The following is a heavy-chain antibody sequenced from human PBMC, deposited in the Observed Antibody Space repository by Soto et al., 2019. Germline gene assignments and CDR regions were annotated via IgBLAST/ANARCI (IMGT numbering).Heavy chain of an antibody. CDR2: IYQGGSA. CDR3: ARAFYGVDL. CDR1: GGSITSGGYS. Sequence: TSETLSLTCTVSGGSITSGGYSWSWIRQSPGQGLEWIGYIYQGGSAFYNPSLKTRVTILLDRSKNQFFLNLTSVTAADTAVYYCARAFYGVDLWGQGTTVTVSS. V-gene: IGHV4-30-2*06. J-gene: IGHJ6*02.